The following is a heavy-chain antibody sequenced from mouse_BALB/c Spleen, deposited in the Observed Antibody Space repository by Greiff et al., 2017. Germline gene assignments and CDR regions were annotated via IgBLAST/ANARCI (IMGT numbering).Heavy chain of an antibody. CDR1: GYTFTSYD. Sequence: VQLVESGPGLVKPGALVKISCKASGYTFTSYDINWVKQRPGQGLEWIGWIYPGDGSTKYNEKFKGKATLTADKSSSTAYMQLSSLTSENSAVYFCARLGGSGAMDYWGQGTSVTVSS. J-gene: IGHJ4*01. V-gene: IGHV1S56*01. D-gene: IGHD3-1*01. CDR2: IYPGDGST. CDR3: ARLGGSGAMDY.